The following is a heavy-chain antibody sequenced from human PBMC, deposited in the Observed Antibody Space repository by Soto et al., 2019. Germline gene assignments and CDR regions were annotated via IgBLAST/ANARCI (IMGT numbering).Heavy chain of an antibody. CDR1: GFTFTSSA. CDR3: AALGDFGSGSYGMDV. V-gene: IGHV1-58*01. CDR2: IVVGSGNT. Sequence: QMQLVQSGPEVKKPGTSVKVSCKASGFTFTSSAVQWVRQARGQRLEWIGWIVVGSGNTNYAQKFQERVTITRDMSTSTAYMELSSLRSEDTAVYYCAALGDFGSGSYGMDVWGQGTTVTVS. D-gene: IGHD3-3*01. J-gene: IGHJ6*02.